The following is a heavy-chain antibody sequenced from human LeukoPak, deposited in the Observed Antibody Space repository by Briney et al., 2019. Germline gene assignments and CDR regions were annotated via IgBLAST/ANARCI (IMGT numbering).Heavy chain of an antibody. CDR3: ASVPDDASGNSRYYFKT. D-gene: IGHD3-22*01. V-gene: IGHV3-20*04. CDR1: GFRLDAFR. Sequence: PGGSLRLSCVASGFRLDAFRMSWVRQVPGKGLEWVSGIEWNGGRREYADSVKGRFTISRDNAKNSLYLQMKNLRAEDTALYYCASVPDDASGNSRYYFKTWGQGTLVTVSS. J-gene: IGHJ4*02. CDR2: IEWNGGRR.